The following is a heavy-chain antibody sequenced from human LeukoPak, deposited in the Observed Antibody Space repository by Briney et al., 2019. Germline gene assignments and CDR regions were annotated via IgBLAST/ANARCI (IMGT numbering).Heavy chain of an antibody. CDR1: GFTFSSYE. CDR2: ISSSGSTI. D-gene: IGHD6-19*01. J-gene: IGHJ6*02. V-gene: IGHV3-48*03. Sequence: GGSLRLSCAASGFTFSSYEMNWVGQAPGKGLEGVSYISSSGSTIYYADSVKGRFTISRDNAKNSLYLQMNSLRAEGTAVYYCARGWYSSGWDLKESYYYYGMDVWGQGTTVTVSS. CDR3: ARGWYSSGWDLKESYYYYGMDV.